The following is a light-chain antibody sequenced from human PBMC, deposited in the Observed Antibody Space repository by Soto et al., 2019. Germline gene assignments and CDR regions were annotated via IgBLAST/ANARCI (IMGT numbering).Light chain of an antibody. CDR1: SSDVGGYNY. J-gene: IGLJ3*02. Sequence: QSALTQPRSVSGSPGQSVTISCTGTSSDVGGYNYVSWYQQHPGEAPKFMIYDVSKRPSGVSNRFSGSKSGNTASLTISGLRTEDEADYYCCSYAGSYTWVFGGGTKLTVL. CDR2: DVS. V-gene: IGLV2-11*01. CDR3: CSYAGSYTWV.